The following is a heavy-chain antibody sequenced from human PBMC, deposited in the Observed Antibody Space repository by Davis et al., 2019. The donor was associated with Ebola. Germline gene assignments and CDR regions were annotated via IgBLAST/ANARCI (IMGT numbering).Heavy chain of an antibody. Sequence: GESLKISCKGSGYSFTSYWIGWVRQMPGKGLEWMGIIYPGDSDTRYSPSFQGQVTISADKSISTAYLQWSSLKASDTAMYYCARHPDTAMVPLGYFDYWGQGTLVTVSS. CDR2: IYPGDSDT. CDR1: GYSFTSYW. D-gene: IGHD5-18*01. CDR3: ARHPDTAMVPLGYFDY. J-gene: IGHJ4*02. V-gene: IGHV5-51*01.